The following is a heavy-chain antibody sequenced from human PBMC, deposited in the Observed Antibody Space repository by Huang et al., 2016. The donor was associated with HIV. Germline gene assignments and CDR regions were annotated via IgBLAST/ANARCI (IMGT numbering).Heavy chain of an antibody. V-gene: IGHV3-74*01. J-gene: IGHJ4*02. CDR3: ARDPRIQSWLNFFDY. D-gene: IGHD3-22*01. Sequence: EVQLVESGGGLVQPGGSLRLSCAASGFSISSYWMHWVHQAPGKGLVWVSRINSDGSNTSYADSVKGRFTSSRDNAKNTLYLQMNSLRAEDTAVYYCARDPRIQSWLNFFDYWGQGTLVSVSS. CDR1: GFSISSYW. CDR2: INSDGSNT.